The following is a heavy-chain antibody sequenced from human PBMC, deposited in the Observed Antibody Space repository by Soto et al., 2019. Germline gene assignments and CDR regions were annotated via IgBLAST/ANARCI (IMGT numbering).Heavy chain of an antibody. D-gene: IGHD3-16*01. V-gene: IGHV3-64D*06. CDR2: VSSDGDRI. Sequence: GASVRLSCPRSGFSIRGSSMHWARQSPEKRREYCSDVSSDGDRIYYDDSVKGRFIISRDNSKNMLYLQMSSLRPDDSAVYYCVKRGGDANYDFYDWGQGTLVTVSS. CDR1: GFSIRGSS. CDR3: VKRGGDANYDFYD. J-gene: IGHJ4*02.